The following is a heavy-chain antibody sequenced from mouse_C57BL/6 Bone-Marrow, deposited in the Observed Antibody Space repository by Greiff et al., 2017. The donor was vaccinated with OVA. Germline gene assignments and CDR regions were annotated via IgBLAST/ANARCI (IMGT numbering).Heavy chain of an antibody. CDR1: GYTFTSYW. J-gene: IGHJ4*01. CDR3: ARAIYYYGSSLYYYAMDY. D-gene: IGHD1-1*01. V-gene: IGHV1-69*01. CDR2: IDPSDSYT. Sequence: VQLQQPGAELVMPGASVKLSCKASGYTFTSYWMHWVKQRPGQGLEWIGEIDPSDSYTNYNQKFKGKSTLTVDKSSSTAYMQLSSLPSEDSAVYYCARAIYYYGSSLYYYAMDYWGQGTSVTVSS.